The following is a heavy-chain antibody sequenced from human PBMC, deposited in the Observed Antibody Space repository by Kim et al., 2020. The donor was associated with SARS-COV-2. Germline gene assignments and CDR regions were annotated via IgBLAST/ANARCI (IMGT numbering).Heavy chain of an antibody. D-gene: IGHD3-22*01. V-gene: IGHV1-18*01. Sequence: ASVKVPCKASGYTFTSYGISWVRQAPGQGLEWMGWISAYNGNTNYAQKLQGRVTMTTDTSTSTAYMELRSLRSDDTAVYYCARAPTYDSSGYYYYYGMDVWGQGTTVTVSS. CDR3: ARAPTYDSSGYYYYYGMDV. CDR1: GYTFTSYG. CDR2: ISAYNGNT. J-gene: IGHJ6*02.